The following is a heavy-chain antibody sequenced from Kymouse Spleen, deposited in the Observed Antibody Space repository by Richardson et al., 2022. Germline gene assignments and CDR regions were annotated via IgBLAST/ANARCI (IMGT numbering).Heavy chain of an antibody. D-gene: IGHD6-13*01. V-gene: IGHV4-34*01. CDR1: GGSFSGYY. CDR2: INHSGST. J-gene: IGHJ5*02. Sequence: QVQLQQWGAGLLKPSETLSLTCAVYGGSFSGYYWSWIRQPPGKGLEWIGEINHSGSTNYNPSLKSRVTISVDTSKNQFSLKLSSVTAADTAVYYCARDGSIAAAGTFNWFDPWGQGTLVTVSS. CDR3: ARDGSIAAAGTFNWFDP.